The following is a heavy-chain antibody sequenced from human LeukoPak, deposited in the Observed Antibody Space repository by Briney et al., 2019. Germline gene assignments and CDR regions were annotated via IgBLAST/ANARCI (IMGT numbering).Heavy chain of an antibody. J-gene: IGHJ4*02. CDR1: GYTFTSYG. D-gene: IGHD1-1*01. V-gene: IGHV1-18*01. CDR2: ISAYNGNT. Sequence: ASVKVSCKASGYTFTSYGISWVRQAPGQGLEWMGWISAYNGNTNYAQKLQGRVTMTTDTSTSTAYMELRSLRSDDTAVYYCAKVGPSTTGTTTSGFDYWGQGTLVTVSS. CDR3: AKVGPSTTGTTTSGFDY.